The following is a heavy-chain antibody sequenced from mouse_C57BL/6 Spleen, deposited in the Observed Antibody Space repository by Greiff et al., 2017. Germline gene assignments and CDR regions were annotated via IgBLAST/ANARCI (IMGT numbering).Heavy chain of an antibody. Sequence: QVQLQQPGAELVKPGASVTLSCKASGYTFTSYWMQWVKQRPGQGLEWIGEIDPSDSYTNYNQKFKGKATLTVDTSSSTAYMQLSSLTSEDSAVYYCARNDGYYWGQGTLVTVSA. CDR3: ARNDGYY. CDR2: IDPSDSYT. D-gene: IGHD2-3*01. V-gene: IGHV1-50*01. J-gene: IGHJ3*01. CDR1: GYTFTSYW.